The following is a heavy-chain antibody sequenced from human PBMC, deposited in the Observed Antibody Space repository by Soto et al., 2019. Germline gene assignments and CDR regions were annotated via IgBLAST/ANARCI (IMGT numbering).Heavy chain of an antibody. CDR1: GYSFTNYC. Sequence: QVQLVQSGADVKKPGTSVKVSCKAAGYSFTNYCMYWVRQDPGQGLEWMGMINPRTGSTRYAQKLQDRVTRTRDTATTTVYMELSTLISDDTAVYYCARDGGLLTASWHYDLWGPGTVVTVSS. D-gene: IGHD2-15*01. CDR3: ARDGGLLTASWHYDL. CDR2: INPRTGST. J-gene: IGHJ2*01. V-gene: IGHV1-46*01.